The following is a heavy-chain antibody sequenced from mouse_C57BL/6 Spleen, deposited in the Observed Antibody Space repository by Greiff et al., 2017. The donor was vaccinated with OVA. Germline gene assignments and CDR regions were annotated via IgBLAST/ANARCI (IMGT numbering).Heavy chain of an antibody. Sequence: QVQLQQSGPELVKPGASVKISCKASGYAFSSSWMNWVKQRPGKGLEWIGRIYPGDGDTNYNGKFKGKATLTADKSSSTAYMQLSSLTSEDSAVYFCARERGTTVVATRGWYFDVWGTGTTVTVSS. CDR3: ARERGTTVVATRGWYFDV. J-gene: IGHJ1*03. D-gene: IGHD1-1*01. V-gene: IGHV1-82*01. CDR1: GYAFSSSW. CDR2: IYPGDGDT.